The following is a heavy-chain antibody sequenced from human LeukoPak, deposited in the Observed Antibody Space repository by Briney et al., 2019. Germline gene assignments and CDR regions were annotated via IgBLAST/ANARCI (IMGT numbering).Heavy chain of an antibody. CDR1: GFTFSTYS. D-gene: IGHD4-11*01. CDR2: ISSSRTYV. V-gene: IGHV3-21*01. J-gene: IGHJ4*02. CDR3: ARDLDNNYVGSLGY. Sequence: GGSLRLSCAASGFTFSTYSMNWVRKAPGKGLEWVSSISSSRTYVYYADSVKGRFSISRDNAKNSLYLQMNSLRAEDTAVYYCARDLDNNYVGSLGYWGQGTLVTVSS.